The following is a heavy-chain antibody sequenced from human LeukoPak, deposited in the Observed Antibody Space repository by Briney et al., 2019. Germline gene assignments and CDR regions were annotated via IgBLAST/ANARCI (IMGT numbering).Heavy chain of an antibody. V-gene: IGHV4-30-4*08. CDR1: NVSISSKDHY. Sequence: SQTLSLTCTVSNVSISSKDHYWSWIRQPPGQGLEWIAYMYYTGSAYYNPSLKSRVTMSTDTSTNQFSLRLNFVSPADTAVYFCARVTMTVFGVVPRVIDSWGQGTLVTVSS. D-gene: IGHD3-3*01. CDR3: ARVTMTVFGVVPRVIDS. J-gene: IGHJ4*02. CDR2: MYYTGSA.